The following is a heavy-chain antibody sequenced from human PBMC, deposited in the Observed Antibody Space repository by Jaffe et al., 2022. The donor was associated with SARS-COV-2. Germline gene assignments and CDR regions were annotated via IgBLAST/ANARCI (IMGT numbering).Heavy chain of an antibody. CDR3: ARDGDLATA. V-gene: IGHV4-61*02. CDR1: GGSISSGSYY. J-gene: IGHJ4*02. Sequence: QVQLQESGPGLVKPSQTLSLTCTVSGGSISSGSYYWSWIRQPAGKGLEWIGRIYTSGSTNYNPSLKSRVTISVDTSKNQFSLKLSSVTAADTAVYYCARDGDLATAWGQGTLVTVSS. D-gene: IGHD5-18*01. CDR2: IYTSGST.